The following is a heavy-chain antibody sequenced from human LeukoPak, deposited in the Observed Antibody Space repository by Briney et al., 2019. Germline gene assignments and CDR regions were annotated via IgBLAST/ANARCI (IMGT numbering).Heavy chain of an antibody. J-gene: IGHJ3*02. CDR2: INPNSGGT. V-gene: IGHV1-2*06. CDR1: GGTFSSYA. Sequence: ASVKVSCKASGGTFSSYAISWVRQAPGQGLEWMGRINPNSGGTNYAQKFQGRVTMTRDTSISTAYMELSRLRSDDTAVYYCARGHTPRSSGKFGNLDIWGQGTMVTVSS. CDR3: ARGHTPRSSGKFGNLDI. D-gene: IGHD3-10*01.